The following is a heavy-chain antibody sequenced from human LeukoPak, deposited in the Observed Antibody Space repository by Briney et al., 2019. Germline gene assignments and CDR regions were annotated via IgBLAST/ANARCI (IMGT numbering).Heavy chain of an antibody. J-gene: IGHJ4*02. CDR2: ISVSGSTT. V-gene: IGHV3-48*03. CDR1: RFTFSSYE. CDR3: AKATRHFDY. Sequence: GGSLRLSCAASRFTFSSYEMNWVRQAPGKGLEWVSYISVSGSTTYYSDSVKGRFTISRDNAKNSLYLQMNSLRVEDTAVYYCAKATRHFDYWGQGTLVTVSS.